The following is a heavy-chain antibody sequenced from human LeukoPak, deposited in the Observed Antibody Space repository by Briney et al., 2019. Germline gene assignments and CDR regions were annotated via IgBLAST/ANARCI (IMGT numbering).Heavy chain of an antibody. J-gene: IGHJ4*02. CDR2: ISSSGSTI. D-gene: IGHD2-2*01. V-gene: IGHV3-48*03. CDR1: GFTFSSYE. CDR3: ATLGYCSSTSCYHFDY. Sequence: GGSLRLSCAASGFTFSSYEMNWVRQAPGKGLEWVSYISSSGSTIYYADSVKGRFTISRDNAKNSLYLQMNSLRAEDTAVYYCATLGYCSSTSCYHFDYWGQGTLVTVSS.